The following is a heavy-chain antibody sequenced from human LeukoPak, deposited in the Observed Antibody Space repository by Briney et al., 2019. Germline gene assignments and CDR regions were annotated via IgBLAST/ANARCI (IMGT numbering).Heavy chain of an antibody. CDR2: ITNSGCST. V-gene: IGHV3-11*04. Sequence: PGGSLRLSCEAPGFSLSTYFLSWIRQAPGKGLEWVSDITNSGCSTKYADAVKGPFTISGDNAEQSVSQQRTGLRAGDTSVCDSAREGSGYYHFFDSWGQGTLVTVSS. CDR1: GFSLSTYF. J-gene: IGHJ4*02. CDR3: AREGSGYYHFFDS. D-gene: IGHD3-3*02.